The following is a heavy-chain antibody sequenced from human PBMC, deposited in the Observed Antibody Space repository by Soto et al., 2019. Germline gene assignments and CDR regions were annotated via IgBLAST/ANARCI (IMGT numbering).Heavy chain of an antibody. CDR1: GFTFSSYA. CDR2: ISGSGGST. J-gene: IGHJ5*02. CDR3: AKAMRTSDYVWGSYRYSFPTSS. V-gene: IGHV3-23*01. D-gene: IGHD3-16*02. Sequence: GSLRLSCAASGFTFSSYAMSWVRQAPGKGLEWVSAISGSGGSTYYADSVKGRFTISRDNSKNTLYLQMNSLRAEDTAVYYCAKAMRTSDYVWGSYRYSFPTSSWGQGTLVPSPQ.